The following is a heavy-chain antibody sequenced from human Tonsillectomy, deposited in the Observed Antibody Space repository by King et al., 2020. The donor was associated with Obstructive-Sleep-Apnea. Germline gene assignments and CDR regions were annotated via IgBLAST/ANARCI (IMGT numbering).Heavy chain of an antibody. V-gene: IGHV4-39*07. CDR3: ARDRWSSRAFDS. Sequence: QLQESGPRLVKPSETLSLTCTVSVGSISTSDYYWCWVRQPPGKDLEWIGGIYYSGSAYYNPSLNSRVTVSIDPSKNHFSLKLTSVTAADTAVYYCARDRWSSRAFDSWGQGTLVTVSS. D-gene: IGHD6-13*01. CDR1: VGSISTSDYY. CDR2: IYYSGSA. J-gene: IGHJ4*02.